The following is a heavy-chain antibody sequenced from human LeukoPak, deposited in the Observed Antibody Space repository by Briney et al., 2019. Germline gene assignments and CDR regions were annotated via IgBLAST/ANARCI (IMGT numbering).Heavy chain of an antibody. D-gene: IGHD2-15*01. CDR1: GFTFSSYA. J-gene: IGHJ4*02. CDR3: ATPSDIVVVVAATPFDY. CDR2: ISGSGGST. Sequence: GGSLRLSCAASGFTFSSYAMSWVRQAPGKGLEWVSAISGSGGSTYYADSVKGRFTISRDNSKNTLYLQMNSLRAEDTALYYCATPSDIVVVVAATPFDYWGQGTLVTVSS. V-gene: IGHV3-23*01.